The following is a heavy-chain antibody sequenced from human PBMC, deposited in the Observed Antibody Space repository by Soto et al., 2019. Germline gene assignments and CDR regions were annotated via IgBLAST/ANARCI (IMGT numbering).Heavy chain of an antibody. V-gene: IGHV1-69*13. CDR1: GGTFSSYA. Sequence: ASVKVSCKASGGTFSSYAISWVRQAPGQGLEWMGGIIPIFGTANYAQKFQGRVTITADESTSTAYMELSSLRSEDTAVYYCAMGRYCGGDCYSTNYFDYWGQGTLVTVSS. CDR3: AMGRYCGGDCYSTNYFDY. D-gene: IGHD2-21*02. J-gene: IGHJ4*02. CDR2: IIPIFGTA.